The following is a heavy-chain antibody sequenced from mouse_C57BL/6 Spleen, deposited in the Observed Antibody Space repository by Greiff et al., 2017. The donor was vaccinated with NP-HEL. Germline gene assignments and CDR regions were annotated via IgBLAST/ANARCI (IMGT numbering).Heavy chain of an antibody. Sequence: EVHLVESGGDLVKPGGSLKLSCAASGFTFSSYGMSWVRQTPDKRLEWVATISSGGSYTYYPDSVKGRFTISRDNAKNTLYLQMSSLKSEDTAMYYCARLRDGSYAMDYWGQGTSVTVSS. CDR1: GFTFSSYG. D-gene: IGHD2-3*01. J-gene: IGHJ4*01. CDR2: ISSGGSYT. CDR3: ARLRDGSYAMDY. V-gene: IGHV5-6*01.